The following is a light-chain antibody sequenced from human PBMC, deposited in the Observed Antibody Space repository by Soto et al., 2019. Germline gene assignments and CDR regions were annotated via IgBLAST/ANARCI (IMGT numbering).Light chain of an antibody. CDR3: QQYNRYSPLT. J-gene: IGKJ4*01. V-gene: IGKV1-5*03. CDR2: KAS. CDR1: QSISSW. Sequence: DIQMTQSPSTLSASVGDRVTITCRASQSISSWLAWYQQKPGKAPKLLIYKASSLESGVPSRFSGSGSGTEFTLTISSLQPDDFAPYYCQQYNRYSPLTFGGGTKVEIK.